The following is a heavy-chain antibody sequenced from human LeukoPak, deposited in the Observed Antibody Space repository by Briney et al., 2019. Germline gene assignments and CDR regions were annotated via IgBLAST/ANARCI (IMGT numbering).Heavy chain of an antibody. CDR1: GGSIRSSRYS. CDR3: ARVGGGSGSSFDY. Sequence: SETLSLTCSVSGGSIRSSRYSWDWVRQPPGQGLEWIGSISSGGDTYYSPSLKSRLSISVDTSKNQFSLKLTSVTAADTAVYYCARVGGGSGSSFDYWGQGTLVTVSS. V-gene: IGHV4-39*07. J-gene: IGHJ4*02. D-gene: IGHD3-10*01. CDR2: ISSGGDT.